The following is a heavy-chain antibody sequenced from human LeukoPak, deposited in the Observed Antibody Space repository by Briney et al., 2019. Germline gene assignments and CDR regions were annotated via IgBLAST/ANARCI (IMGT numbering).Heavy chain of an antibody. CDR3: AGGSGSYLNY. J-gene: IGHJ4*02. CDR1: GFTFSSYA. CDR2: INSDGRSI. Sequence: GGSLRLSCAASGFTFSSYAMSWVRQAPGKGLEWVSRINSDGRSISYADSVEGRFTVSRDNAKNTLFLQMDSLRAEDTAIYYGAGGSGSYLNYWGQGTLVTVSS. V-gene: IGHV3-74*01. D-gene: IGHD1-26*01.